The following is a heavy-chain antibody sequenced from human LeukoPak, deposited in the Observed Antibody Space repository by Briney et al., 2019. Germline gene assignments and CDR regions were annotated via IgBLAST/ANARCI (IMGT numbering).Heavy chain of an antibody. CDR2: IRSNTYGGTT. J-gene: IGHJ4*02. Sequence: GGSLRLSCTASGFTLSSYEMSWFRQAPGKGLEWVGFIRSNTYGGTTEYVASVTGRFTISRDDSKRIAYLQMNNLKTEDTAVYYCGHSFGFVWGRGTLVTVSS. V-gene: IGHV3-49*03. CDR1: GFTLSSYE. D-gene: IGHD5-18*01. CDR3: GHSFGFV.